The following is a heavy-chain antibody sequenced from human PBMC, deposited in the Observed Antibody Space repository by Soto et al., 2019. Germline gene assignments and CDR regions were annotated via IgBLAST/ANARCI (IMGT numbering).Heavy chain of an antibody. CDR2: IVPVFRTP. V-gene: IGHV1-69*12. Sequence: QVQLVQSGAEVKKPGASVKVSCRTSGGTFSSYAISWVRQAPGQGLEWMGEIVPVFRTPNYAQKFQGRLTITADESTSTAYAELSSLTSEDTAIYYCARDKDEYYGSGSIVFDSWGQGTLVTVSS. D-gene: IGHD3-10*01. CDR1: GGTFSSYA. J-gene: IGHJ4*02. CDR3: ARDKDEYYGSGSIVFDS.